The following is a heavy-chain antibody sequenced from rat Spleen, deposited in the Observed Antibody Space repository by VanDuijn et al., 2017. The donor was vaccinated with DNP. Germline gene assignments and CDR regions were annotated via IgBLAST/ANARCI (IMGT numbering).Heavy chain of an antibody. D-gene: IGHD1-11*01. V-gene: IGHV3-1*01. CDR2: ISYSGST. CDR3: AKSPYKNYGGYPSYVMDA. CDR1: GYSITSNY. Sequence: EVQLQESGPGLVKPSQSLSLTCSVTGYSITSNYWGWIRKFPGNKMEWMGYISYSGSTNYNPSLKSRISVTRDTSKNQFFLQLNSVTTEDTATYYCAKSPYKNYGGYPSYVMDAWGQGTSVTVSS. J-gene: IGHJ4*01.